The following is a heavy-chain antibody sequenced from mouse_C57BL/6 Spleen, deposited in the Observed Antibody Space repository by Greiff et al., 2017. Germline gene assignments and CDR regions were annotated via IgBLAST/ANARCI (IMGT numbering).Heavy chain of an antibody. CDR3: ARRAPEVYGGYFDV. CDR2: ISGGGGNT. D-gene: IGHD1-1*02. Sequence: DVKLVESGGGLVKPGGSLKLSCAASGFTFSSYTMSWVRQTPEKRLEWVATISGGGGNTYYPDSVKGRFTISRDNAKNTLYLQMSSLRSEDTALYYCARRAPEVYGGYFDVWGTGTTVTVSS. V-gene: IGHV5-9*01. J-gene: IGHJ1*03. CDR1: GFTFSSYT.